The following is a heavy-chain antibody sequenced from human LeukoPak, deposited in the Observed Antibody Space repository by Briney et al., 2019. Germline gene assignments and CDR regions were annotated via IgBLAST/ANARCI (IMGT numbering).Heavy chain of an antibody. V-gene: IGHV1-69*13. CDR3: ARKEYDWFDP. J-gene: IGHJ5*02. CDR2: IIPIFGTA. CDR1: RGTFSSYA. D-gene: IGHD2/OR15-2a*01. Sequence: ASVKVSCKASRGTFSSYAISWVREAPGQGLEWMGGIIPIFGTANYAQKFQGRVTITADESTSTAYMELSSLRSEDTSVHYCARKEYDWFDPWGQGTLVTVSS.